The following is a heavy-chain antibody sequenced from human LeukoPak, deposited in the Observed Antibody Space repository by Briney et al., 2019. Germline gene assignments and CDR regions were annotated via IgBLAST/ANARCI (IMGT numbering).Heavy chain of an antibody. D-gene: IGHD4-23*01. CDR2: IYYSGST. V-gene: IGHV4-31*03. Sequence: SETLSLTCTVSGGSISSGGYYWSWIRQHPGKGLEWIGYIYYSGSTYYNPSLKSRVTISVDTSKNQFSLKLSSVTAADTAVYYCARWAAGGFVDYWGQGTLVTVSS. CDR1: GGSISSGGYY. CDR3: ARWAAGGFVDY. J-gene: IGHJ4*02.